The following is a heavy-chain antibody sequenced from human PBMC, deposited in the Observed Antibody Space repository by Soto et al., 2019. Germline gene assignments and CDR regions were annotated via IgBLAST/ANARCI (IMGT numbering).Heavy chain of an antibody. CDR2: IYWDDDK. D-gene: IGHD4-17*01. Sequence: QITLKESGPALVKPTQTLTLTCTFSGFSLSTNEVGVGWIRQPPGKALEWLALIYWDDDKRYTPSLKSRLTITKNTSKNQVVLTLTNLDPVDTATYYCAHFLDSGDYIGFDSWGQGTLVTVSS. V-gene: IGHV2-5*02. CDR3: AHFLDSGDYIGFDS. CDR1: GFSLSTNEVG. J-gene: IGHJ4*02.